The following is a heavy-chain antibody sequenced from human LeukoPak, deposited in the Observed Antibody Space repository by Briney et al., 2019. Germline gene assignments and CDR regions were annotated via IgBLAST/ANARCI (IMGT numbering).Heavy chain of an antibody. CDR2: LNSSGGST. D-gene: IGHD1-26*01. Sequence: ASVKVSCKTSGYIFTDYYIHWVRQAPGQGLEWMEILNSSGGSTTYAQKFQGRITMTRDASTSTVYMELRSLRSEDTAVYYCARDRWELPYYFDYWGQGTLVTVSS. CDR3: ARDRWELPYYFDY. CDR1: GYIFTDYY. J-gene: IGHJ4*02. V-gene: IGHV1-46*01.